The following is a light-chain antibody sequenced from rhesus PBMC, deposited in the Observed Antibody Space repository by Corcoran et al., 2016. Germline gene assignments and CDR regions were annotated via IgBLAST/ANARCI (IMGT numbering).Light chain of an antibody. V-gene: IGKV1-66*01. CDR3: QQYQNSPPT. Sequence: DIQMTQSPSSLSASVGDRVTIICRASQGINNHLSWYQEKPGKAPRPLIYTASKLETGVPSRFSGSRTGTDYILTITSLQPEDIATYYCQQYQNSPPTFGQGTKVELK. CDR2: TAS. J-gene: IGKJ1*01. CDR1: QGINNH.